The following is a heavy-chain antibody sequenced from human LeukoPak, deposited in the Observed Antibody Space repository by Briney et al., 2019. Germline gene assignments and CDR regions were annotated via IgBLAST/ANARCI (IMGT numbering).Heavy chain of an antibody. J-gene: IGHJ6*02. CDR1: GFTFSSYE. Sequence: GGSLRLSCAASGFTFSSYEMNWVRQAPGKGLEWVSYISSSGSTIYYADSVKGRFTISRDSAKNSQYLQMNSLRAEDTAVYYCARDRVYSSGWHEEYYYYGMDVWGQGTTVTVSS. CDR3: ARDRVYSSGWHEEYYYYGMDV. D-gene: IGHD6-19*01. V-gene: IGHV3-48*03. CDR2: ISSSGSTI.